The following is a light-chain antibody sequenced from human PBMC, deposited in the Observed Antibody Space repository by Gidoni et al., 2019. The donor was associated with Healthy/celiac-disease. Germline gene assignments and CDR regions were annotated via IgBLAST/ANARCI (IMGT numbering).Light chain of an antibody. V-gene: IGLV1-47*01. CDR1: SSNIVSNY. Sequence: QYVLAQPPAASGTPGQRVTIPCSGSSSNIVSNYVYWYQLLPGTAPKLLIYRNNQRHSGVPDRFSCSKSGTSASLAISGLRSEDEADYYCAAWDASLSGPVFGGGTKLTVL. CDR2: RNN. CDR3: AAWDASLSGPV. J-gene: IGLJ2*01.